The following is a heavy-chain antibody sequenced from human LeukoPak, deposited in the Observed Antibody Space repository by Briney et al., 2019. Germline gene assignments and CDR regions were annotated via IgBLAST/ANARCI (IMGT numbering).Heavy chain of an antibody. CDR3: AKQNHCDFWSGLFDY. CDR2: IRYDGSNK. CDR1: GFTFSSYG. J-gene: IGHJ4*02. V-gene: IGHV3-30*02. Sequence: GGSLRLSCAASGFTFSSYGMHWVRQAPGKGLEWVAFIRYDGSNKYYADSVKGRFTISRDNSKNTLYLQMNSLRAEDTAVYYCAKQNHCDFWSGLFDYWGQGTLVTVSS. D-gene: IGHD3-3*01.